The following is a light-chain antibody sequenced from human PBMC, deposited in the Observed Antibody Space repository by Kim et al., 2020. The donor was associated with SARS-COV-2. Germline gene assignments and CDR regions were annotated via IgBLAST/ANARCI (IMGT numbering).Light chain of an antibody. CDR3: QQSGSSPFT. Sequence: SPGERATLSCRANQSVSSSYLVWYQQNPGQAPRLLIYGASSRATGIPDRFSGSGSGTDFTLTISRLEPEDFAVYYCQQSGSSPFTFGGGTKVDIK. J-gene: IGKJ4*01. CDR2: GAS. V-gene: IGKV3-20*01. CDR1: QSVSSSY.